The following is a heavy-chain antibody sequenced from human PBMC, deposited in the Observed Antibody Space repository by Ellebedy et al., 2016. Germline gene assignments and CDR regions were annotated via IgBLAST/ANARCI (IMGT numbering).Heavy chain of an antibody. Sequence: GESLKISCTASGLNFNTFFMTWVRQAPGKGLEWVSTISPGSDITRLADSVKGRFTISRDNSRYTLYLQMDSLTAADTAVYYCYYGHYSGFWGQGTLVTVSS. CDR2: ISPGSDIT. CDR3: YYGHYSGF. D-gene: IGHD4-17*01. J-gene: IGHJ4*02. V-gene: IGHV3-23*01. CDR1: GLNFNTFF.